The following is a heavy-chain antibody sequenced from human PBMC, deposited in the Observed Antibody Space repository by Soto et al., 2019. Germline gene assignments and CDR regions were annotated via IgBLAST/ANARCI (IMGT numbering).Heavy chain of an antibody. Sequence: PGGSLRLSCAGSGFTFASYVMTWVRQAPGKGLEWVSSISATGGSTYYAGSVKGRFTISRDNSKNTLFLQMNSLRAEDTAIYYYANAEHPRRSIGFDYWGQGTLVTVSS. CDR2: ISATGGST. V-gene: IGHV3-23*01. J-gene: IGHJ4*02. D-gene: IGHD3-16*02. CDR1: GFTFASYV. CDR3: ANAEHPRRSIGFDY.